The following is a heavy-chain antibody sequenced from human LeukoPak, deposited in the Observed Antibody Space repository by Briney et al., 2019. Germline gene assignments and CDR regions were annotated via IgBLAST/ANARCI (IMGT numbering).Heavy chain of an antibody. CDR3: ARVEDSSGLDY. CDR2: INPNSGGT. Sequence: ASVKVSCKASGYTFTGYYMHWLRQAPGQGLEWMGWINPNSGGTNYAQKFQGRVTMTRDTSVSTAYMELSRLRSDDTAVYYCARVEDSSGLDYWGQGTLVTVSS. CDR1: GYTFTGYY. D-gene: IGHD3-22*01. J-gene: IGHJ4*02. V-gene: IGHV1-2*02.